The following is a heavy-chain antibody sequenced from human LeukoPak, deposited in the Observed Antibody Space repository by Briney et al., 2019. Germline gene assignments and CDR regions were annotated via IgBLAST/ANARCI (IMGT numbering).Heavy chain of an antibody. D-gene: IGHD2-15*01. V-gene: IGHV3-23*01. J-gene: IGHJ4*02. CDR2: ISGSGGST. CDR3: AKTEDRDIVVVVAALVFDY. Sequence: PGGSLRLSCAASGFTFSSYAMSWVRQAPGKGLEWVSAISGSGGSTYYADSVKGRFTISRDNSKNTLYLQMNSLRAEDTAVYYCAKTEDRDIVVVVAALVFDYWGQGTLVTVSS. CDR1: GFTFSSYA.